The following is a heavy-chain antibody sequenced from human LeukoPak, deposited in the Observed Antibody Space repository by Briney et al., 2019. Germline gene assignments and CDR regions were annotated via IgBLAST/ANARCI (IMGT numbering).Heavy chain of an antibody. CDR1: GFTFSDHA. CDR2: ISGSNAVS. V-gene: IGHV3-23*01. D-gene: IGHD3-10*01. Sequence: PGGSLRLSCVASGFTFSDHAMTWVRQLPGKGLEWVSSISGSNAVSWYADSVKGRFTISRDNYKNTVFLQMNSLRAGDTAVYYCARVKYYYGSGGIRGFDYWGQGTLVTVSS. J-gene: IGHJ4*02. CDR3: ARVKYYYGSGGIRGFDY.